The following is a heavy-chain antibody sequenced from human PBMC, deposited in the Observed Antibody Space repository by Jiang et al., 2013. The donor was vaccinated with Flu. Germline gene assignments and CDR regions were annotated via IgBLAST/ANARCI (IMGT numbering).Heavy chain of an antibody. CDR1: GFTFSSYG. CDR3: AERGVSIFGVVHYYYYG. D-gene: IGHD3-3*01. CDR2: ISYDGSNK. J-gene: IGHJ6*01. V-gene: IGHV3-30*18. Sequence: VQLVESGGGVVQPGRSLRLSCAASGFTFSSYGMHWVRQAPGKGLEWVAVISYDGSNKYYADSVKGRFTISRDNSKNTLYLQMNSLRAEDTAVYYCAERGVSIFGVVHYYYYG.